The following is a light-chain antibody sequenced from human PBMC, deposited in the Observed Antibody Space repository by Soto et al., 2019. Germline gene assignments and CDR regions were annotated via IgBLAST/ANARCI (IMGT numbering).Light chain of an antibody. CDR1: QGISGW. J-gene: IGKJ3*01. CDR2: AAS. Sequence: DMQMTQSPSSVSASVGDRVTITCRASQGISGWLAWYQQKPGKAPKLLIYAASTLQSGVPSRFSGSGSGTDFTLTICSLQPEDFATYYCQQASSFLFTFGPGTKVDIK. V-gene: IGKV1-12*02. CDR3: QQASSFLFT.